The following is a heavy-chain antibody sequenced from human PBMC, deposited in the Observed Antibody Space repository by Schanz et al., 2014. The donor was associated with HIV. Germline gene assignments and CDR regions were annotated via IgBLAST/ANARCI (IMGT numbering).Heavy chain of an antibody. V-gene: IGHV3-30*03. CDR1: GFTFSSYG. J-gene: IGHJ4*02. CDR2: ISSDGSYK. D-gene: IGHD6-13*01. Sequence: QVQLVESGGGVVQPGRSLRLSCAASGFTFSSYGMHWVRQAPGKGLEWVAVISSDGSYKYYADSVKGRFTVSRDNTKNTLYLQMNSLTPEDTAVYYCARDAEGSWKWGYFDYGGQGILVTVSS. CDR3: ARDAEGSWKWGYFDY.